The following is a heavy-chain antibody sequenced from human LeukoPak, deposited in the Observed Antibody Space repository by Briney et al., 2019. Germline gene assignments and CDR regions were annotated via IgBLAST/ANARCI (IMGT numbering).Heavy chain of an antibody. V-gene: IGHV3-48*03. J-gene: IGHJ2*01. CDR1: GFTFSTFE. Sequence: GGSLRLSCAASGFTFSTFEMNSVGQAPGTELQWVSYIGGSHRPVYYADSVKGRFTISRDNAQTSLYLQISHLRSSDTDVYYCARVLSYYDSSGSYGDWYFDVWGRGTLVPVSS. CDR3: ARVLSYYDSSGSYGDWYFDV. D-gene: IGHD3-22*01. CDR2: IGGSHRPV.